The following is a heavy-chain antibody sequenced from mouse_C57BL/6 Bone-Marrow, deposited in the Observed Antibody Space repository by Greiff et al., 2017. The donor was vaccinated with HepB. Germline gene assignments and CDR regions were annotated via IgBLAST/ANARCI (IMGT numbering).Heavy chain of an antibody. CDR2: IYPRSGNT. Sequence: VQGVESGAELARPGASVKLSCKASGYTFTSYGISWVKQRTGQGLEWIGEIYPRSGNTYYNEKFKGKATLTADKSSSTAYMELRSLTSEDSAVYFCARQKRYLAWFAYWGQGTLVTVSA. D-gene: IGHD2-14*01. CDR3: ARQKRYLAWFAY. V-gene: IGHV1-81*01. J-gene: IGHJ3*01. CDR1: GYTFTSYG.